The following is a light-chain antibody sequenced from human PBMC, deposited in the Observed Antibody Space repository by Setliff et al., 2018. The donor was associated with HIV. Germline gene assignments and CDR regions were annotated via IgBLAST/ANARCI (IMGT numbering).Light chain of an antibody. CDR3: CSYAGGDTWI. V-gene: IGLV2-23*02. CDR1: SSDIGDYES. Sequence: ALTQPASVSGSPGQSITISCTGSSSDIGDYESVSWYQQHPGEVPKLMIYDVTKRPSGVSNRFSASKSGNTASLTISGLQAEDEAHYYCCSYAGGDTWIFGGGTNVTVL. J-gene: IGLJ2*01. CDR2: DVT.